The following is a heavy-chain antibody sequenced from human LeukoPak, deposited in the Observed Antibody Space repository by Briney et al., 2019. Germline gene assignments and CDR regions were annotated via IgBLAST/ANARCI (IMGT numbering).Heavy chain of an antibody. CDR3: ARGPTHYYDSSGYGYYFDY. D-gene: IGHD3-22*01. CDR2: ISYDGSNK. J-gene: IGHJ4*02. V-gene: IGHV3-30-3*01. CDR1: GFTFSSDE. Sequence: GGSLRLSCTSSGFTFSSDEMNWVRQAPGKGLEWVAVISYDGSNKYYADSVKGRFTISRDNSKNTLYLQMNSLRAEDTAVYYCARGPTHYYDSSGYGYYFDYWGQGTLVTVSS.